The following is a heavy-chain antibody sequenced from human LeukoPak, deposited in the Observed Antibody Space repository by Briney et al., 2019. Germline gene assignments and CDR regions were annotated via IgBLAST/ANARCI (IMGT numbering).Heavy chain of an antibody. Sequence: GGSLRLSCAASGFTVSSNYMSWVRQAPGKGLEWVSVTYSGGSTYYADSVKGRFTISRDNSKNTLYLQMNSLRAEDTAVYYCARGTAVERYNWFDPWGQGTLVTVSS. CDR2: TYSGGST. CDR1: GFTVSSNY. D-gene: IGHD6-19*01. CDR3: ARGTAVERYNWFDP. V-gene: IGHV3-66*01. J-gene: IGHJ5*02.